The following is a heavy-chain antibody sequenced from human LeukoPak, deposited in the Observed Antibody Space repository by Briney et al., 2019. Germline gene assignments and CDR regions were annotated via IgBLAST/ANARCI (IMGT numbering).Heavy chain of an antibody. CDR3: ARGAVAGDNWFDP. J-gene: IGHJ5*02. D-gene: IGHD6-19*01. CDR2: IYYSGST. V-gene: IGHV4-59*08. Sequence: SETLSLTCTVSGGSISSYYWSWIRQPPGKGLEWIGYIYYSGSTNYNPSLKSRVTISVDTSKNQFSLKLSSVTAADTAVYYCARGAVAGDNWFDPWGQGTLVTVSS. CDR1: GGSISSYY.